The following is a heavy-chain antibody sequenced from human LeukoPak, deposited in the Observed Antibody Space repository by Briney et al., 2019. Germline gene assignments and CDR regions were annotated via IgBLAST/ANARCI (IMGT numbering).Heavy chain of an antibody. J-gene: IGHJ4*02. CDR3: ARVRALSYYDSSGDLYYFEY. CDR1: GGSISSYY. CDR2: IYYSGIT. V-gene: IGHV4-59*01. Sequence: SETLSLTCTVSGGSISSYYWSWLRQPPGKGLEWIGFIYYSGITYYNPSLKGRVTISVDTSKNHFSLRLSSVTAADPAVYYCARVRALSYYDSSGDLYYFEYWGQGTLVTVSS. D-gene: IGHD3-22*01.